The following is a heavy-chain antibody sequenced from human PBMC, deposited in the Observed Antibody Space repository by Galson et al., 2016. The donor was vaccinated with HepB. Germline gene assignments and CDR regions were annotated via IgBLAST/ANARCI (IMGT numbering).Heavy chain of an antibody. D-gene: IGHD3-10*01. Sequence: SLRLSCAGSGFIVSSHYLNWVRQAPGKGLEWVAIIYSGGATYYADSVKGRFTISRDNAKNSLYLQMNSLRVEDTAVYYCARSVVRYYAFDIWGQGTVVTVSS. CDR3: ARSVVRYYAFDI. J-gene: IGHJ3*02. CDR2: IYSGGAT. V-gene: IGHV3-53*01. CDR1: GFIVSSHY.